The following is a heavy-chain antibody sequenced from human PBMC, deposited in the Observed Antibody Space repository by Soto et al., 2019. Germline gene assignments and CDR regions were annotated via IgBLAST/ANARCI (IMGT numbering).Heavy chain of an antibody. CDR2: IYHSATT. CDR3: ARGSAEEKIFCYFDY. D-gene: IGHD3-9*01. V-gene: IGHV4-4*02. Sequence: SETLSLTCAVSGGSISSSNWWSWVRQPPGKGLEWIWEIYHSATTTYNPSLKNRVTISVDASKSQFYLKLRSVTAADTAVYYCARGSAEEKIFCYFDYWGQGALVTVSS. CDR1: GGSISSSNW. J-gene: IGHJ4*02.